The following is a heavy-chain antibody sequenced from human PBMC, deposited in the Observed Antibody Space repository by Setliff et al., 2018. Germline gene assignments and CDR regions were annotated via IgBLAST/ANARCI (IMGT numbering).Heavy chain of an antibody. D-gene: IGHD3-22*01. Sequence: PSETLSLTCTVSGGSISSYYWSWIRQPPGKGLEWIGYMYYSGSTNYNPSFKSRVTISVDTSKNQFSLKLSSVTAADTAVFYCARLSGYYFDYWGQGTLVTVSS. J-gene: IGHJ4*02. CDR3: ARLSGYYFDY. CDR2: MYYSGST. V-gene: IGHV4-59*08. CDR1: GGSISSYY.